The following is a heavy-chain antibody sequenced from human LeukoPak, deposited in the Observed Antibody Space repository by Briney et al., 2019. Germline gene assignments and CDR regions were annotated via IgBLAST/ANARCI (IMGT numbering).Heavy chain of an antibody. CDR1: GFTFTNFA. J-gene: IGHJ4*02. CDR2: ISASGAST. V-gene: IGHV3-23*01. D-gene: IGHD3-22*01. CDR3: GRGSSDNSYSVAGN. Sequence: PGGSLRLSCAASGFTFTNFAMSWVRQAPGKGLEWVSVISASGASTYCADSVKGRFIISRDNSKNTLFLQMNSLRAEDTAVYYCGRGSSDNSYSVAGNWGQGTLVTVSS.